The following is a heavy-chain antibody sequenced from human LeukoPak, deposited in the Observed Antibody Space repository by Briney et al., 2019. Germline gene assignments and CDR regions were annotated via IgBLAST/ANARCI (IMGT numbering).Heavy chain of an antibody. CDR1: GGSISSTDDY. CDR2: IYYSGST. J-gene: IGHJ3*02. Sequence: SETLSLTCTVSGGSISSTDDYWGWLRQPPGKGPEWIGSIYYSGSTYYNPSLKSRVTISEDPSKNQFSLKLSSVTAADTAVYYCAREDGTSMDNAFDIWGQGTMVTVSS. CDR3: AREDGTSMDNAFDI. V-gene: IGHV4-39*07. D-gene: IGHD5-18*01.